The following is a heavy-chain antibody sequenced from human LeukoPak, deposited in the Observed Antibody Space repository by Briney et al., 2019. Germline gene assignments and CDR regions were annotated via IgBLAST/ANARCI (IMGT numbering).Heavy chain of an antibody. Sequence: VSVKVSCKASGYTFTGYYMHWVRQAPGQGLEWMGWINPNSGGTNYAQKFQGRVTMTRDTSISTAYMELSRLRPDDTAVYYCARRSQGSWFDPWGQGTLVTVSS. CDR3: ARRSQGSWFDP. CDR2: INPNSGGT. V-gene: IGHV1-2*02. CDR1: GYTFTGYY. J-gene: IGHJ5*02. D-gene: IGHD3-10*01.